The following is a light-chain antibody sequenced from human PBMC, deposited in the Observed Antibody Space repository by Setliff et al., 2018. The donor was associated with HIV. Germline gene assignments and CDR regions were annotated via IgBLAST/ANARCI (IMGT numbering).Light chain of an antibody. V-gene: IGLV2-11*01. J-gene: IGLJ1*01. Sequence: QSVLTQPRSVSGSPGQSVTFSRTGSSSDVGAYSFVSWYQQHPGKAPKLIIYDVYRRPSGVPDRFSGSKSGDTASLTISGLRSEDEADYYCCSYAGTDTYIFGSGTKVTVL. CDR1: SSDVGAYSF. CDR3: CSYAGTDTYI. CDR2: DVY.